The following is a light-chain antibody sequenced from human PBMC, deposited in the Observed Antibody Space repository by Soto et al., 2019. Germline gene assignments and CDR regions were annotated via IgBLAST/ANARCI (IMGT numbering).Light chain of an antibody. CDR1: QTISSGS. CDR3: QQYGSSRT. Sequence: EIVLTQSPGTLSLSPGEGATLSCRASQTISSGSLAWYQQKPGQPPRLLIYGASSRAAGIPDRFSGSGSGTDFSLTISRLEPEDFAVYYCQQYGSSRTVGQGTKVDIK. J-gene: IGKJ1*01. CDR2: GAS. V-gene: IGKV3-20*01.